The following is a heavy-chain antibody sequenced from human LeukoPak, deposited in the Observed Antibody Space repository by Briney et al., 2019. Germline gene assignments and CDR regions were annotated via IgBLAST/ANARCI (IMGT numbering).Heavy chain of an antibody. V-gene: IGHV1-2*02. CDR3: ARVQGSSGWYIFDY. D-gene: IGHD6-19*01. CDR2: INPNSGGT. J-gene: IGHJ4*02. CDR1: GYTFTGYY. Sequence: ASVKVSCKASGYTFTGYYMHRVRQAPGQGLEWMGWINPNSGGTNYAQKFQGRVTMTRDTSISTAYMELRSLRSDDTAVYYCARVQGSSGWYIFDYWGQGTLVTVSS.